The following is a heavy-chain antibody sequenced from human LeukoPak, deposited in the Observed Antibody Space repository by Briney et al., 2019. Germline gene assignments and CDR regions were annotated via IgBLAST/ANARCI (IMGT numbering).Heavy chain of an antibody. J-gene: IGHJ4*02. Sequence: ASVKVSCKASGDTFSSYAISWVRQAPGQGLEWMGGIIPIFGTANYAQKFQGRVTITADESTSTAYMELSSLRSEDTAVYYCARVACSGGSCYFDYWGQGTLVTVSS. CDR3: ARVACSGGSCYFDY. V-gene: IGHV1-69*13. D-gene: IGHD2-15*01. CDR2: IIPIFGTA. CDR1: GDTFSSYA.